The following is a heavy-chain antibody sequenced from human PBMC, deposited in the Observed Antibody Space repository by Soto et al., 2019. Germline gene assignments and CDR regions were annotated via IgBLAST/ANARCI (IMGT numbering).Heavy chain of an antibody. Sequence: TGGSLRLSCATSGFNFSTYAMHWVRQAPGKGLEYVSAISSNGRSTYYANSVKGRFTISRDNSKNTLYLQMDSLRAEDMAVYYCARDRCTNGVCYAPSDYWGQGTLVTVSS. V-gene: IGHV3-64*01. CDR1: GFNFSTYA. D-gene: IGHD2-8*01. CDR3: ARDRCTNGVCYAPSDY. CDR2: ISSNGRST. J-gene: IGHJ4*02.